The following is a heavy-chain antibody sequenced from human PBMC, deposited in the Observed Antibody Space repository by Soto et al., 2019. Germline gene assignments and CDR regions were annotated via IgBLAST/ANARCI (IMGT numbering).Heavy chain of an antibody. V-gene: IGHV1-69*13. CDR1: GGTFSSYA. Sequence: ASVKVSCKASGGTFSSYAISWVRQAPGQGLEWMGGIIPIFGTANYAQKYQGRVTITADESTSTAYMELSSLRSEDTAVYYCASGLSYSSGWYALYYGMDVWGQGTTVTVSS. CDR3: ASGLSYSSGWYALYYGMDV. CDR2: IIPIFGTA. D-gene: IGHD6-19*01. J-gene: IGHJ6*02.